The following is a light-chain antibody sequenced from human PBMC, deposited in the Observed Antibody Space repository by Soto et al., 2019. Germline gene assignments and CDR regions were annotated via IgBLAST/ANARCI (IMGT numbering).Light chain of an antibody. V-gene: IGKV1-5*03. Sequence: DIQLTQSPSTLSASVGDRVTITCRASQSLSSWLAWYQQKAGKAPKLLIYKASNLESGVPSRFSSSGSGTEFTLTISSLQPDDFATYYCQQYNSHLYTFGQGTKLEIK. J-gene: IGKJ2*01. CDR3: QQYNSHLYT. CDR2: KAS. CDR1: QSLSSW.